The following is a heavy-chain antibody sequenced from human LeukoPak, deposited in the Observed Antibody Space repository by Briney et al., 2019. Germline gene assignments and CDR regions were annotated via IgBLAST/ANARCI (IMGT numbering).Heavy chain of an antibody. J-gene: IGHJ4*02. CDR3: AKDGGGWGGSGSYYNFDY. D-gene: IGHD3-10*01. CDR2: INVDGSIT. Sequence: GGSLRLSCAASGFTFSNYWMQWVRHAPGKGLVWVSRINVDGSITTSADSVKGRFTISRDNSKNTLYLQMNSLRAEDTAVYYGAKDGGGWGGSGSYYNFDYWGQGTLVTVSS. CDR1: GFTFSNYW. V-gene: IGHV3-74*01.